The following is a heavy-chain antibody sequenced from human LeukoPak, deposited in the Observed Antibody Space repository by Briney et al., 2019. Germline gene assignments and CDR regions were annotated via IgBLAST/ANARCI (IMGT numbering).Heavy chain of an antibody. V-gene: IGHV1-69*13. J-gene: IGHJ6*04. CDR1: GGTFSSYA. CDR2: IIPIFGTA. Sequence: SVKVSCKASGGTFSSYAISWVRQAPGQRLEWMGGIIPIFGTANYAQKFQGRVTITADESTSTAYMELSSLRSEDTAVYYCAREHRGHYYYGMDVWGKGTTVTVSS. CDR3: AREHRGHYYYGMDV. D-gene: IGHD2-21*01.